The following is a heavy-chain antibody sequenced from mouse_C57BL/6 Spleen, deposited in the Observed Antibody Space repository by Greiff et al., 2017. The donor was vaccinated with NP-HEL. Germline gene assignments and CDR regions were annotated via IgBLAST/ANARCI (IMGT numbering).Heavy chain of an antibody. Sequence: EVHLVESGGGLVKPGGSLKLSCAASGFTFSDYGMHWVRQAPEKGLEWVAYISSGSSTIYYADTLKGRFTLSRDNAKNTLFLQMTSLRSEDAAMYYCARVAMDDWGQGTSVTVSS. CDR3: ARVAMDD. CDR2: ISSGSSTI. J-gene: IGHJ4*01. V-gene: IGHV5-17*01. CDR1: GFTFSDYG.